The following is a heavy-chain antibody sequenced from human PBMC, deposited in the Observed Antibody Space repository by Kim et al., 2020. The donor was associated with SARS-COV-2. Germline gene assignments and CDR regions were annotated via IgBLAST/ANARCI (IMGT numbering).Heavy chain of an antibody. V-gene: IGHV3-64D*06. CDR3: AKGMRYGWYNFDY. Sequence: GGSLRLSCSASGFTFTTYAMHWVRQAPGKGLQYVSGISSNGGNTYYADSVKGRFTISRDNSKNMLYLQMSSLGLEDTAMYYCAKGMRYGWYNFDYWGQGTLVSVSS. CDR2: ISSNGGNT. CDR1: GFTFTTYA. J-gene: IGHJ4*02. D-gene: IGHD6-19*01.